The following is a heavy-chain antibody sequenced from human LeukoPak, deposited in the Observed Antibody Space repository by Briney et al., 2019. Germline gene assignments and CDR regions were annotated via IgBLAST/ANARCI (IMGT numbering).Heavy chain of an antibody. Sequence: SETLSLTCTVSGGSISSSSYYWGWIRQPPGKGLEWIGSIYFSGSTYYNPSLKSRVTISVDTSKNQFSLKLSSVTAADTGVYYCARPFHTAMVLDAFDIWGQGTMITVSS. D-gene: IGHD5-18*01. CDR1: GGSISSSSYY. CDR2: IYFSGST. J-gene: IGHJ3*02. V-gene: IGHV4-39*01. CDR3: ARPFHTAMVLDAFDI.